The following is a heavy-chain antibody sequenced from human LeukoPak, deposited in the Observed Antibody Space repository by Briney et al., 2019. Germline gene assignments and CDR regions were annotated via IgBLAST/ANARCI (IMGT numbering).Heavy chain of an antibody. J-gene: IGHJ5*02. CDR3: AKEGIRSSGWHRYYNWFDP. D-gene: IGHD6-19*01. CDR2: ISGSGGST. Sequence: GGSLRLSCAASGFTFSSYAMSWVRQAPGKGLEWVSAISGSGGSTYYADSVKGRFTISRDNSKNTLYLQMNSLRAEDTAVYYCAKEGIRSSGWHRYYNWFDPWGQATLVTVSS. V-gene: IGHV3-23*01. CDR1: GFTFSSYA.